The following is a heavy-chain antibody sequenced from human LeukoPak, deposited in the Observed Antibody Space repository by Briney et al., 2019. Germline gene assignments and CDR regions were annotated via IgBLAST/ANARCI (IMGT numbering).Heavy chain of an antibody. J-gene: IGHJ4*02. Sequence: PGGSVRLSCSASGFTFSRYAMHWVRQAPGKGREYGSAISSSGGSTYYADSVKGRFTIYRDNSKNTLYLQMSSLRAEDTAVYYCVKDGGYSGYETFGYWGQGTLVTVSS. CDR2: ISSSGGST. D-gene: IGHD5-12*01. CDR3: VKDGGYSGYETFGY. V-gene: IGHV3-64D*06. CDR1: GFTFSRYA.